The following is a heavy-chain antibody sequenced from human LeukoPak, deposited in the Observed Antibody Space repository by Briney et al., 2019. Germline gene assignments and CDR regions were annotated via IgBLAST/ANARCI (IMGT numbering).Heavy chain of an antibody. Sequence: GGSLRLSCAASGFTVSGNYMSWVRQAPGKGLEWVSVIYSGGSTYYADSVKGRFTISRHNSKNTLYLQMNSLRAEDTAVYYCASRIAVAGIVRYYWGQGTLVTVSS. J-gene: IGHJ4*02. CDR1: GFTVSGNY. D-gene: IGHD6-19*01. CDR3: ASRIAVAGIVRYY. CDR2: IYSGGST. V-gene: IGHV3-53*04.